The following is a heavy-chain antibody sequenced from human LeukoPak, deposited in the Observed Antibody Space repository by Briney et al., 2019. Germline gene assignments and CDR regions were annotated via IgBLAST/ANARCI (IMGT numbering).Heavy chain of an antibody. CDR2: ISSSSSYI. CDR1: GFTFSSYW. J-gene: IGHJ4*02. CDR3: AREVKEGSIDY. D-gene: IGHD3-10*01. Sequence: PGGSLRLSCAASGFTFSSYWMSWVRQAPGKGLEWVSSISSSSSYIYYADSVKGRFTISRDNAKNSLYLQMNSLRAEDTAVYYCAREVKEGSIDYWGQGTLVTVSS. V-gene: IGHV3-21*01.